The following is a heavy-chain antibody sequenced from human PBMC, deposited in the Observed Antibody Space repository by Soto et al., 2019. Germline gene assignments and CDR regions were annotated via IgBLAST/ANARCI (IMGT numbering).Heavy chain of an antibody. CDR2: ISGSGGST. J-gene: IGHJ4*02. Sequence: EVQLLESGGGLVQPGGSLRLFCAASGFTFSSYAMSWVRQAPGKGLEWVSAISGSGGSTYYADSVKGRFTISRDNSKNTRYLQMNSLRAEDTSVYYCAKAGLRFLECHFDYWGQGTLVTVSS. CDR3: AKAGLRFLECHFDY. D-gene: IGHD3-3*01. CDR1: GFTFSSYA. V-gene: IGHV3-23*01.